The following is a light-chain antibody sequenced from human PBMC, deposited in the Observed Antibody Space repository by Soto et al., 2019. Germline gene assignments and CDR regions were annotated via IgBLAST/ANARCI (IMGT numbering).Light chain of an antibody. Sequence: DIVMTQSPDSLAVSLGERATINCKSSQSVKTFLVWYQQRPGQAPRLIIHDASHRAAGIPARFSGSGFGTDCTLTISSLEPEDVAVYYCQQRSNWPITFGQGTRLEIK. CDR3: QQRSNWPIT. V-gene: IGKV3-11*01. J-gene: IGKJ5*01. CDR2: DAS. CDR1: QSVKTF.